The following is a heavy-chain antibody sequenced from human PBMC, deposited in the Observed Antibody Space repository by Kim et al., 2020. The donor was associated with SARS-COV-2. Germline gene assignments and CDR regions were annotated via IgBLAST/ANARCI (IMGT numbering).Heavy chain of an antibody. V-gene: IGHV4-34*01. J-gene: IGHJ5*02. D-gene: IGHD6-13*01. CDR2: INHSGST. CDR1: GGSFSGYY. CDR3: ARGVRVAAAGTSWFDP. Sequence: SETLSLICAVYGGSFSGYYWSWIRQPPGKGLEWIGEINHSGSTNYNPSLKSRVTISVDTSKNQFSLKLSSVTAADTAVYYCARGVRVAAAGTSWFDPWGQGTLVTVSS.